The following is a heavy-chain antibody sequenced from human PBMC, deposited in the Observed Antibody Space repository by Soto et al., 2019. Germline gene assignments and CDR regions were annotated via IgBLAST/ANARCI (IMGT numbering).Heavy chain of an antibody. Sequence: LSRAACGLTVNSSAMAWSRQAPGKGLEWVSAISGSGGSTYYADSVKGRFTISRDNSKNTLYLQMNSLRAEDTAVYYSVYSSGWYQGYWGQGTLVTVSS. V-gene: IGHV3-23*01. D-gene: IGHD6-19*01. CDR2: ISGSGGST. J-gene: IGHJ4*02. CDR3: VYSSGWYQGY. CDR1: GLTVNSSA.